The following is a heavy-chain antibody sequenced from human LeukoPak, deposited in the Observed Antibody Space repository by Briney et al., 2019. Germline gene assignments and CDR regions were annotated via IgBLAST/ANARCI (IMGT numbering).Heavy chain of an antibody. V-gene: IGHV1-69*05. CDR1: GGSFNNYA. J-gene: IGHJ1*01. Sequence: GSSVKVSCKAPGGSFNNYAISWVRQAPGHGLEWMGRFIPFSGTSDYAHKFQARVSISMDESTAYMELSSLRSEDTAVYYCARGGQGYYVPFQHWGQGTLVTVSS. CDR2: FIPFSGTS. D-gene: IGHD3-10*02. CDR3: ARGGQGYYVPFQH.